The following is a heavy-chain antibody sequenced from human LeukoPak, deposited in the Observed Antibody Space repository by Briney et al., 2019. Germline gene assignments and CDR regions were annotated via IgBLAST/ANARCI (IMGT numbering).Heavy chain of an antibody. J-gene: IGHJ5*02. Sequence: GASVKVSCKASGYTFINFGITWVRQPPGQGPEWMGWISSYHGKTNYAQNLQGRVTMTTDTSTGTAYMELRSLTSDDTAIYYCARAGGWELLDHTNWFDPWGQGTLVTVSS. CDR2: ISSYHGKT. D-gene: IGHD1-26*01. CDR3: ARAGGWELLDHTNWFDP. V-gene: IGHV1-18*01. CDR1: GYTFINFG.